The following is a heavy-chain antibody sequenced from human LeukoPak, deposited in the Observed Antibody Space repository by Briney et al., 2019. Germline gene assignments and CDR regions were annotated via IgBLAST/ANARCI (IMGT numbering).Heavy chain of an antibody. CDR3: ARLEMATIIFSAQVDPDNWFDP. CDR1: GGSISSGGYY. Sequence: SQTLSLTCTVSGGSISSGGYYWSWIRQHPGKGLEWIGYIYYSGSTYYNPPLKSRVTISVDTSKNQFSLKLSSVTAADTAVYYCARLEMATIIFSAQVDPDNWFDPWGQGTLVTVSS. V-gene: IGHV4-31*03. D-gene: IGHD5-24*01. J-gene: IGHJ5*02. CDR2: IYYSGST.